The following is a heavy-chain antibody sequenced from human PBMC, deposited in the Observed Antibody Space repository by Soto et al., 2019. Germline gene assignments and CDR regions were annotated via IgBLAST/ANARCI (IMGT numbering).Heavy chain of an antibody. CDR3: AKAGEQLGGYYYYGMDV. D-gene: IGHD6-6*01. Sequence: GGSLRLSCAASGFTFSSYAMNWVRQAPGKGLEWVSAISGSAGSTYYADSVKGRFTISRDNSKNTLYLQMDSLRAEDTAVYYCAKAGEQLGGYYYYGMDVWGQGTTVTVSS. CDR2: ISGSAGST. V-gene: IGHV3-23*01. J-gene: IGHJ6*02. CDR1: GFTFSSYA.